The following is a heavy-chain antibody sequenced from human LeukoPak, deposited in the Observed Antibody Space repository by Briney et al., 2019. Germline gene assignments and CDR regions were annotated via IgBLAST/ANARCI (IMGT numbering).Heavy chain of an antibody. D-gene: IGHD4-17*01. CDR3: ARDDGLRAFDD. Sequence: GRSLRLSCAVSGFTLSSYEMNWVSEAPGKGLERVSYISSSGSSRYYADSVKGRFTISRDNAKNSLYLQMNSLRAEDTAVYYCARDDGLRAFDDWGQGTLVTVSS. CDR1: GFTLSSYE. J-gene: IGHJ4*02. V-gene: IGHV3-48*03. CDR2: ISSSGSSR.